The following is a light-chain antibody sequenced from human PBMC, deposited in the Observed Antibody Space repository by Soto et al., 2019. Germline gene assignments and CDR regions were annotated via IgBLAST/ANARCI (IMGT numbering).Light chain of an antibody. J-gene: IGLJ2*01. CDR3: SSYTGGRDYVV. V-gene: IGLV2-14*01. CDR2: GVS. CDR1: NSDIGRYKF. Sequence: QSALTQPASVSGSPGQSITISCTGTNSDIGRYKFVSWYMKYPGKAPKLLIYGVSNRPSGVSNRFSGSKSGNTASLTISGLQAEDEANFYCSSYTGGRDYVVFGGGTKLTVL.